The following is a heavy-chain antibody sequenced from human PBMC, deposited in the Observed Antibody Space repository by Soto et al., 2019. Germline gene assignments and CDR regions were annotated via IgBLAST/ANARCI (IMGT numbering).Heavy chain of an antibody. D-gene: IGHD3-9*01. Sequence: SETLSLTCTVSGGSISSSSYYWGWIRQPPGKGLEWIGSIYYSGSTYYNPSLKSRVTISVDTSKNQFSLKLSSVTAADTAVYYCASSPYDILTGYAYYYYGMDVWGQGTTVTVSS. CDR1: GGSISSSSYY. J-gene: IGHJ6*02. CDR3: ASSPYDILTGYAYYYYGMDV. CDR2: IYYSGST. V-gene: IGHV4-39*01.